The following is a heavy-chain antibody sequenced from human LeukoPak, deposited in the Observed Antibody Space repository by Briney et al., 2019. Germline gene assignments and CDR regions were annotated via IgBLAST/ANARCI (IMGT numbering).Heavy chain of an antibody. D-gene: IGHD2-2*02. Sequence: GGSLRLSCAASGFTVSSNYMSWVRQAPGKGLEWVSVIYSGGSTYYADSVKGRFTISRDNSKNTLYLQMNSLRAEDTAVYYCARDLSCSSTSCYTFDYWGQGTLVTVSS. J-gene: IGHJ4*02. CDR2: IYSGGST. V-gene: IGHV3-53*01. CDR3: ARDLSCSSTSCYTFDY. CDR1: GFTVSSNY.